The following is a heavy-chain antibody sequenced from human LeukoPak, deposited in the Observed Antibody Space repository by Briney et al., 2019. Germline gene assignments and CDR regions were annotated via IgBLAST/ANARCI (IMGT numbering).Heavy chain of an antibody. CDR3: ARGWVVDALNWFDP. Sequence: SQTLSLTCTVSGGSISSGGYYWSWIRQPPGKGLEWIGYIYHSGSTYYNPSLKSRVTISVDTSKNQFSLKLSSVTAADTAVYYCARGWVVDALNWFDPWGQGTLVTVSS. CDR1: GGSISSGGYY. J-gene: IGHJ5*02. CDR2: IYHSGST. D-gene: IGHD2-15*01. V-gene: IGHV4-30-2*01.